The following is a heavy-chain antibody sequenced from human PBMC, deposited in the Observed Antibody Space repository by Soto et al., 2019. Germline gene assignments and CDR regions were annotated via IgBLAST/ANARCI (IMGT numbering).Heavy chain of an antibody. Sequence: SETLSLTCTVSGGSISSYYWSWIRQPPGKGLEWIGYIYYSGSTNYNPSLKSRVTISVDTSKNQFSLKLSSVTAADTAVYYCARQKSSSLYYYYGMDVWGQGTTVTVSS. CDR2: IYYSGST. CDR3: ARQKSSSLYYYYGMDV. V-gene: IGHV4-59*08. J-gene: IGHJ6*02. D-gene: IGHD6-13*01. CDR1: GGSISSYY.